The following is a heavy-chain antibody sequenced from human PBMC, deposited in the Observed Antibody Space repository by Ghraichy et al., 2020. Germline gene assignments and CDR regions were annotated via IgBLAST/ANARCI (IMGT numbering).Heavy chain of an antibody. D-gene: IGHD3-16*01. V-gene: IGHV3-33*01. Sequence: GGSLRLSCAASGFTFSSYGMHWVRQAPGKGLEWVAVIWYDGSNKYYADSVKGRFTISRDNSKNTLYLQMNSLRAEDTAVYYCARGIPGGKTDYAFDIWGQGTMVTVSS. CDR3: ARGIPGGKTDYAFDI. CDR2: IWYDGSNK. J-gene: IGHJ3*02. CDR1: GFTFSSYG.